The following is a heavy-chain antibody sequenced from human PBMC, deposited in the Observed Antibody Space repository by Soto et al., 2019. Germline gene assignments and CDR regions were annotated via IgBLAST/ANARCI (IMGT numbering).Heavy chain of an antibody. Sequence: GKGLEWVSAISGSGGSTYYADSVKGRFTTSRDNSKNTLYLQMNSLRAEDTAVYYCATRSVIGPTYYYYGMDVWGQGTTVSVSS. J-gene: IGHJ6*02. CDR3: ATRSVIGPTYYYYGMDV. D-gene: IGHD3-16*02. V-gene: IGHV3-23*01. CDR2: ISGSGGST.